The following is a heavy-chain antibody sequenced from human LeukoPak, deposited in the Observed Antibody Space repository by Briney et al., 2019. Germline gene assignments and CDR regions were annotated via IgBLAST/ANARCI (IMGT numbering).Heavy chain of an antibody. D-gene: IGHD6-19*01. CDR3: TSPFFLYKSGWSYRDDL. V-gene: IGHV4-39*07. Sequence: SETLSLTCTVSGGSISSSGYYYCWVRQPPGKGLEWIGCVSYSGIIHYNPSLRSRGAISVDTSKNRFSLSLTSVTAADTAVYYCTSPFFLYKSGWSYRDDLWGQGTLVTVSS. J-gene: IGHJ5*02. CDR2: VSYSGII. CDR1: GGSISSSGYY.